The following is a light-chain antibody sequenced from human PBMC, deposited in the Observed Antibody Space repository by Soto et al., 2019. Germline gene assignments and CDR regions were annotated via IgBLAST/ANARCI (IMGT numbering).Light chain of an antibody. CDR3: QHYNSYLFT. J-gene: IGKJ3*01. CDR2: DAS. Sequence: DIQMTQSPSTLSASVGDRVTITCRGSQSISSWLAWYQQKPGKAPKLLIYDASSLESGVPSRFSGSGSGTEFTLTISSLQPDDFATYYCQHYNSYLFTFGPGTKVDIK. CDR1: QSISSW. V-gene: IGKV1-5*01.